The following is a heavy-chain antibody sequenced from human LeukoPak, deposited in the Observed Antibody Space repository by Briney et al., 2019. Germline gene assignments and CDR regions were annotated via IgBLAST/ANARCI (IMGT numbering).Heavy chain of an antibody. V-gene: IGHV4-38-2*01. CDR3: EGFWFENWIDP. CDR2: LFHNGPS. J-gene: IGHJ5*02. CDR1: GVSISDGYY. Sequence: PSETLSLTCDVSGVSISDGYYWGWIRQPPGKGLEWSGSLFHNGPSYYNPSLKSRVIITMDTSKNQFFLKVTSVTAADTGVYFCEGFWFENWIDPWGQGALVTVS. D-gene: IGHD3-3*01.